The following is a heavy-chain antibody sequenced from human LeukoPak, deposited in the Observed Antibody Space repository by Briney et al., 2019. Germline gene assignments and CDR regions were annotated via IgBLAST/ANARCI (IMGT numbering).Heavy chain of an antibody. CDR1: GGTFISYA. Sequence: SVKVSCKASGGTFISYAISWVRQAPGQGLEWMGRIIPIFGTANYAQKFQGRVTITADESTSTAYMELSSLRSEDTAVYYCARDRDYYGSGSYYKGYGMDVWGQGTTVTVSS. V-gene: IGHV1-69*13. D-gene: IGHD3-10*01. J-gene: IGHJ6*02. CDR3: ARDRDYYGSGSYYKGYGMDV. CDR2: IIPIFGTA.